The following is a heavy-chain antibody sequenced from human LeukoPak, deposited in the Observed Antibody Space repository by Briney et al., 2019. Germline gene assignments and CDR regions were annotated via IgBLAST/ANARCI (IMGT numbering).Heavy chain of an antibody. D-gene: IGHD3-22*01. CDR3: ARGVGNSSGYYSGDYFDY. Sequence: PSETLSLTCAVYGGSFSGYYWSWIRQPPGKGLEWIGEINHSGSTNYNPSLKSRVTISVDTSKNQFSLKLSSVTAADTAVYYCARGVGNSSGYYSGDYFDYWGQGTLVTVSS. V-gene: IGHV4-34*01. CDR1: GGSFSGYY. CDR2: INHSGST. J-gene: IGHJ4*02.